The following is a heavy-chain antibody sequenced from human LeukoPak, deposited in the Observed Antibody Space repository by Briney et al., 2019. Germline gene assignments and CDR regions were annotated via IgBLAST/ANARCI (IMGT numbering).Heavy chain of an antibody. J-gene: IGHJ3*02. V-gene: IGHV1-2*02. CDR3: ARVRAYSSSFDAFDI. CDR1: GYTFTGYY. Sequence: ASVKVSCKASGYTFTGYYMHWVRQAPGQGLEWMGWINPNSGGTNYAQKFQGRVTMTRDTSISTAYMELSRLRSDDTAVYYCARVRAYSSSFDAFDIWGQGTMVTVSS. CDR2: INPNSGGT. D-gene: IGHD6-13*01.